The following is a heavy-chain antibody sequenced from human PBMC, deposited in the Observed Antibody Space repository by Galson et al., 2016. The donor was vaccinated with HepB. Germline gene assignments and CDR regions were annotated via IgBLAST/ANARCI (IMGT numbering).Heavy chain of an antibody. V-gene: IGHV1-18*01. CDR1: GYTFTSYG. J-gene: IGHJ4*02. Sequence: SVKVSCKASGYTFTSYGINWVRQAPGQGLEWMGRINTYTGNTNYPQKFQGRVTMTTDTSTGTAYMDLRSLRPDDTAVYYCARDRAYGGLMFDSWGQGTLVTVSS. D-gene: IGHD3-10*01. CDR3: ARDRAYGGLMFDS. CDR2: INTYTGNT.